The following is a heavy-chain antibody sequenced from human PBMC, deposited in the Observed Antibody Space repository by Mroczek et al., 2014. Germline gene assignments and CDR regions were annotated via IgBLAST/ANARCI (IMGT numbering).Heavy chain of an antibody. CDR2: ISYDGSNK. CDR1: GFTFSSYA. V-gene: IGHV3-30-3*01. Sequence: QVQLVQSGGGVVQPGRSLRLSCAASGFTFSSYAMHWVRQAPGKGLEWVAVISYDGSNKYYADSVKGRFTISRDNSKNTLYLQMNSLRAEDTAVYYCASKLNKGIAAAGVGTDPFDIWGQGTMVTVSS. J-gene: IGHJ3*02. CDR3: ASKLNKGIAAAGVGTDPFDI. D-gene: IGHD6-13*01.